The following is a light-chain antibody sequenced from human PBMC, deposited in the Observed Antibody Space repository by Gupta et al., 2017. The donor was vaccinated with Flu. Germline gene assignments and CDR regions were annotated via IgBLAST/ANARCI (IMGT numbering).Light chain of an antibody. CDR3: SSYEGSYYSYV. CDR1: SSDVGAYKY. Sequence: PTPQPPAAAGPPRPAVTISCTGTSSDVGAYKYVSWYQQHPGKAPKLISYEVSERPSGVPDRFSGSKSGNTASLTVSGLQPEDEADYYGSSYEGSYYSYVFGTGTKVTVL. V-gene: IGLV2-8*01. CDR2: EVS. J-gene: IGLJ1*01.